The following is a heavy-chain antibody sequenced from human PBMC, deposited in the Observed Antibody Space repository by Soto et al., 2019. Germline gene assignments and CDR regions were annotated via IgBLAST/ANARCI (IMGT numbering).Heavy chain of an antibody. V-gene: IGHV4-34*01. CDR2: INQSGST. CDR1: GGSFSGYY. CDR3: ANSSGGEGDY. D-gene: IGHD6-6*01. J-gene: IGHJ4*02. Sequence: QVQLQQWGAGLLQPSETLSLTCAVYGGSFSGYYWSWIRQPPGRGLEWIGEINQSGSTHYNPSLKCRVTISVDTSKNQFSLKLSSVTAAGTAVYYCANSSGGEGDYWGQGTLVTVSS.